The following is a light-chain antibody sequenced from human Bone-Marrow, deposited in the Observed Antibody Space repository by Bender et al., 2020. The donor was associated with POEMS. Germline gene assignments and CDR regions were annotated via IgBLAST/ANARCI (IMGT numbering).Light chain of an antibody. CDR1: NSDVGAYNY. CDR3: YSYTTSNTYV. J-gene: IGLJ1*01. Sequence: QSALTQPASVSGSPGQSITISCTGSNSDVGAYNYVAWHQQHPGKAPKLMIYEVTQRPSGVPDRFSGSKSGNTASLTISGLQAEDEADYYCYSYTTSNTYVFGTGTKVTVL. V-gene: IGLV2-14*01. CDR2: EVT.